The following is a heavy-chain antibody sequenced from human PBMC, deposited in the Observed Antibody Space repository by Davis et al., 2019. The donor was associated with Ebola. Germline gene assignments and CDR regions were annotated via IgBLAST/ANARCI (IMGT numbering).Heavy chain of an antibody. Sequence: AASVKVSCKASGGTFSSYAISWVRQAPGQGLEWMGWISAYNGNTNYAQKLQGRVTMTTDTSTSTAYMELRSLRSDDTAVYYCARDHGTTGDAFDIWGQGTMVTVSS. CDR2: ISAYNGNT. CDR1: GGTFSSYA. D-gene: IGHD4-17*01. J-gene: IGHJ3*02. CDR3: ARDHGTTGDAFDI. V-gene: IGHV1-18*01.